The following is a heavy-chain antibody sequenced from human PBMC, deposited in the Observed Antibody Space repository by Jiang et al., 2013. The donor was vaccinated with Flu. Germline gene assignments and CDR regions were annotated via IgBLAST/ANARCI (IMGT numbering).Heavy chain of an antibody. CDR3: ARSYCGGDCYSMFGYSYYGMDV. D-gene: IGHD2-21*02. V-gene: IGHV4-59*08. J-gene: IGHJ6*02. Sequence: PGLVKPSETLSLTCTVSSGSISSHYWSWIRQPPGKGLEWIGYIHNSGTTNYNPSLKSRVTISIDTSTNQFSLKLISVTAPDTAVYYCARSYCGGDCYSMFGYSYYGMDVWGQGTTVTVSS. CDR2: IHNSGTT. CDR1: SGSISSHY.